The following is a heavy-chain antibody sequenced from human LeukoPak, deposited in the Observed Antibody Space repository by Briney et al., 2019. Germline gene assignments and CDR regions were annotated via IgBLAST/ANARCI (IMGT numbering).Heavy chain of an antibody. D-gene: IGHD3-9*01. CDR2: ISAYNGNT. J-gene: IGHJ3*02. Sequence: ASVKVSCKASGYTFTSYGISWVRQAPGQGLEWMGWISAYNGNTNYAQKLQGRVTMTTDTSTSTAYMELRSLRSDDTAVYYCARVIRYYDILTDYSLGAFDIWGQGTMVTVSS. CDR3: ARVIRYYDILTDYSLGAFDI. CDR1: GYTFTSYG. V-gene: IGHV1-18*01.